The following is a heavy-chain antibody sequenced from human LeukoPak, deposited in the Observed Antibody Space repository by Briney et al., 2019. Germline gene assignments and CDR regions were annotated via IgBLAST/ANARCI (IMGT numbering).Heavy chain of an antibody. D-gene: IGHD6-13*01. J-gene: IGHJ3*02. CDR2: MFTSGST. CDR1: GGSFSNYY. CDR3: ARDKAGGAFDI. V-gene: IGHV4-4*07. Sequence: SETLSLTCDVYGGSFSNYYWSWIRQPAGKGLEWIGRMFTSGSTNYNPSLKSRVTMSVDTSKNQCSLKVSSVTAADTAVYYCARDKAGGAFDIWGQGTMVTVSS.